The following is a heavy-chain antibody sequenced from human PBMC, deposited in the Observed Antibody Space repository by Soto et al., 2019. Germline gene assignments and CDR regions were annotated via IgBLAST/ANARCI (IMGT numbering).Heavy chain of an antibody. CDR3: ARGVLRFLESPMDV. V-gene: IGHV4-34*01. CDR1: GGSFSGYY. D-gene: IGHD3-3*01. Sequence: SETLSLTCAVYGGSFSGYYWSWIRQPPGKGLEWIGEINHSGSTNYNPSLKSRVTISVDTSKNQFSLKLSSVTAADTAVYYCARGVLRFLESPMDVWGQGTTLTVSS. CDR2: INHSGST. J-gene: IGHJ6*02.